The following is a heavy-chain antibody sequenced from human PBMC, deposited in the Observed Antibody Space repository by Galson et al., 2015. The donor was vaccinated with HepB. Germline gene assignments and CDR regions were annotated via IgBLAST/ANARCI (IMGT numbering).Heavy chain of an antibody. J-gene: IGHJ4*02. CDR2: IWYDGSNK. CDR1: GFTFSSYG. D-gene: IGHD4-17*01. CDR3: AKDETSTGFDY. Sequence: SLRLSCAASGFTFSSYGMHWVRQAPGKGLEWVAVIWYDGSNKYYADSVKGRFTISRDNSKNTLYLQMNSLRAEDTAVYYCAKDETSTGFDYWGQGTLVTVSS. V-gene: IGHV3-33*06.